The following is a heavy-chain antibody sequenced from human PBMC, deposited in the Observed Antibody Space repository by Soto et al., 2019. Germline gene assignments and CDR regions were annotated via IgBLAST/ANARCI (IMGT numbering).Heavy chain of an antibody. V-gene: IGHV3-9*01. CDR1: GFTFDDYA. CDR2: ISWNSGSI. Sequence: EVQLVESGGGLVQPGRSLRLSCAASGFTFDDYAMHWVRQAPGKGLEWVSGISWNSGSIGYAESVKGRFTISRDNAKNSLYLQMNSLRAEDKALYYCARGSWNDKYYFDYWGQGTLVTVSS. D-gene: IGHD1-1*01. CDR3: ARGSWNDKYYFDY. J-gene: IGHJ4*02.